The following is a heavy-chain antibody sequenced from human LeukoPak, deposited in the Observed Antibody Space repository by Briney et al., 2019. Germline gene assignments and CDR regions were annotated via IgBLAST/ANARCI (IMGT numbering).Heavy chain of an antibody. CDR1: GGSISNSY. D-gene: IGHD3-22*01. V-gene: IGHV4-59*01. CDR2: TYYSGGT. J-gene: IGHJ5*02. CDR3: ARGSGVGDSSGYYNWFDP. Sequence: SETLSLTCTVSGGSISNSYLTWMRQPPGRALEWIGYTYYSGGTNYNPSLKSRVTISVDTSKNQFSLKLSSVTAADTAVYYCARGSGVGDSSGYYNWFDPWGQGTLVTVSS.